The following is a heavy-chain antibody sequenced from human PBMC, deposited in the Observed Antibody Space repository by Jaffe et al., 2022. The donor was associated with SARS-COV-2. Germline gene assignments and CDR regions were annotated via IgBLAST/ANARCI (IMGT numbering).Heavy chain of an antibody. CDR2: IIPIFGTA. CDR3: ASPYSSSHSGGAAPGGYYYGMDV. D-gene: IGHD6-6*01. V-gene: IGHV1-69*01. CDR1: GGTFSSYA. Sequence: QVQLVQSGAEVKKPGSSVKVSCKASGGTFSSYAISWVRQAPGQGLEWMGGIIPIFGTANYAQKFQGRVTITADESTSTAYMELSSLRSEDTAVYYCASPYSSSHSGGAAPGGYYYGMDVWGQGTTVTVSS. J-gene: IGHJ6*02.